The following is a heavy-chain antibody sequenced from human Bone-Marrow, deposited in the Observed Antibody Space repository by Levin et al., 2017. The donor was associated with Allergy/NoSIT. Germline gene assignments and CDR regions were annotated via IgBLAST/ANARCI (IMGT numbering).Heavy chain of an antibody. CDR2: INPNSGGT. V-gene: IGHV1-2*06. D-gene: IGHD5-18*01. Sequence: PVASVKVSCKASGYIFTDYYMHWVRQAPGQGLEWMGRINPNSGGTSYAQKFQGRVTMTRDTSINTAYMELSRLTSDDTAVYYCASAPAMDYYFVFWGQGTLVTVSS. CDR1: GYIFTDYY. J-gene: IGHJ4*02. CDR3: ASAPAMDYYFVF.